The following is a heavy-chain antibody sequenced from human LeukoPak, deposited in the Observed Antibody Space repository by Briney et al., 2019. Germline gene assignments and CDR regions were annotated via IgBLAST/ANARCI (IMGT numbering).Heavy chain of an antibody. Sequence: SETLSLTCTVSGGSISSSSYYWGWIRQPPGKGLEWIGSIYYSGSTYYNPSLKSRVTISVDTSKNQFSLKLSSVTAADTAVYYCARREEGIFDYWGQGTLVTVSS. J-gene: IGHJ4*02. CDR1: GGSISSSSYY. CDR2: IYYSGST. CDR3: ARREEGIFDY. V-gene: IGHV4-39*01. D-gene: IGHD2-15*01.